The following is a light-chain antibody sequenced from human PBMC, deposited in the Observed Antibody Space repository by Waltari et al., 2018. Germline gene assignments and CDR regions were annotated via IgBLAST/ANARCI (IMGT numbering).Light chain of an antibody. V-gene: IGLV1-40*01. J-gene: IGLJ2*01. CDR2: GNN. CDR3: QSYDSSLSGL. Sequence: QSVLTQPPSVSGAPGQRVTISCTGSRSNIGAGYDVHWYQQLPGTAPKLLIYGNNNRPSGVPDRFSGSKSGTSASLAITGLQAEDEADYYCQSYDSSLSGLFGGGTKVTVL. CDR1: RSNIGAGYD.